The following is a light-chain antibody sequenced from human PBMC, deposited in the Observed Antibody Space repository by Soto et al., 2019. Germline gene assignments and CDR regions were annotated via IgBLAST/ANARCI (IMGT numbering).Light chain of an antibody. V-gene: IGKV1D-12*01. CDR1: QGISRS. Sequence: DIQMTQSPASVSSSVGDRVTISCQASQGISRSLAWYQQKPGKAPKLLIYAASSLQSGVPSRFSGSGFGTDFTLTISSLQPEDSAIYYCQQADTFPIPVGQGTKVDI. CDR3: QQADTFPIP. J-gene: IGKJ1*01. CDR2: AAS.